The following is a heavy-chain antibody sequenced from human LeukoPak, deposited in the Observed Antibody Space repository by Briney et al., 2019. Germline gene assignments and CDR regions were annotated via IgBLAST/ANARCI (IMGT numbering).Heavy chain of an antibody. CDR1: GGSITSGDDY. V-gene: IGHV4-61*02. Sequence: SQTLSLTCTVSGGSITSGDDYWSWIRQPAGKGLEWIGRVYTSGSPNYNPSLKSRLTISVDTSKNQFSLKLSSVTAADTAVYFCAREWAYYNSNGFNDYWGQGTLVTVSS. CDR3: AREWAYYNSNGFNDY. J-gene: IGHJ4*02. D-gene: IGHD3-22*01. CDR2: VYTSGSP.